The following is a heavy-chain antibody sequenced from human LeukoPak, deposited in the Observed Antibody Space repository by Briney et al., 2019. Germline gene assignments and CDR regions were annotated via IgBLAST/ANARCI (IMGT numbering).Heavy chain of an antibody. CDR2: ITSSSSDI. Sequence: PGGSLRLSCAASGLTLRSYSMNWVRQAPGKGLEWVSSITSSSSDIYYADSVKGRFTISRDNAKNSLYLQMNSLRAEDTAVYYCARERYSTIQNDALDLWGQGTMVTVSS. CDR3: ARERYSTIQNDALDL. V-gene: IGHV3-21*01. CDR1: GLTLRSYS. J-gene: IGHJ3*01. D-gene: IGHD2-2*01.